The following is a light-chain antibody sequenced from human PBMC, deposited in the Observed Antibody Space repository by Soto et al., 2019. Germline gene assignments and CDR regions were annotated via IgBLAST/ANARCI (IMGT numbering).Light chain of an antibody. CDR1: QSLVDSDGSTS. CDR2: KVS. Sequence: DIVLTQSPLSSPVTLGEPASISCSSSQSLVDSDGSTSLTWLHQRPGQPPRLLIYKVSNRFSGVPGRFSGSCAGKDFTLKISRVEAEDVVVYYCMQDVLFSTFGQGTKVEI. V-gene: IGKV2-24*01. CDR3: MQDVLFST. J-gene: IGKJ1*01.